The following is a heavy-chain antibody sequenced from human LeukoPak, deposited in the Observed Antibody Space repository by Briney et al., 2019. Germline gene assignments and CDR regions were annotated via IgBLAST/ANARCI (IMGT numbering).Heavy chain of an antibody. CDR1: SDSISNSAYH. CDR2: IYYNRGT. Sequence: PSETLSLTCTVSSDSISNSAYHWGWIRQHPGRGLEWIGTIYYNRGTYYNPSLKSRVTISVDKSKNQFSLKLSSVTAADTAVYYCARGYDILTGYYSGTFDIWGQGTMVTVSS. D-gene: IGHD3-9*01. CDR3: ARGYDILTGYYSGTFDI. V-gene: IGHV4-39*07. J-gene: IGHJ3*02.